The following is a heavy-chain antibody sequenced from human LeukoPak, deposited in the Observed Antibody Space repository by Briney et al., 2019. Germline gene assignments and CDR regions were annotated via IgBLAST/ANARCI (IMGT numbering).Heavy chain of an antibody. CDR2: ISWNSGSI. CDR1: GFTFDDYA. J-gene: IGHJ4*02. CDR3: AKVGESGSYYSDIRGDYFDY. D-gene: IGHD1-26*01. Sequence: GRSLRLSCAASGFTFDDYAMHWVGQAPGKGLEWVSGISWNSGSIGYADSVKGRFTISRDNAKNSLYLQMNSLRAEDTALYYCAKVGESGSYYSDIRGDYFDYWGQGTLVTVSS. V-gene: IGHV3-9*01.